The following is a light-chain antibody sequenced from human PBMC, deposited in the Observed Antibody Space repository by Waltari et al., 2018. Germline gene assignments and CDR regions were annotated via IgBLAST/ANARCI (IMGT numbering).Light chain of an antibody. V-gene: IGLV4-69*01. J-gene: IGLJ3*02. Sequence: QLLLTQSPSASASLGASVKLTCTLSSGHSRDALAWHQQQPDKGPRYLMKVNSDGSHIKGDGIPDRFSGSSSGAERYLTISSLQSEDEADYYCQTGGFGIWVFGGGTKLTVL. CDR3: QTGGFGIWV. CDR2: VNSDGSH. CDR1: SGHSRDA.